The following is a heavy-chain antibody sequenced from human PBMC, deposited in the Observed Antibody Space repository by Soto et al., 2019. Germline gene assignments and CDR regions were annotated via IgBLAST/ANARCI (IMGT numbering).Heavy chain of an antibody. V-gene: IGHV1-18*04. Sequence: ASVKVSCKASGYTFPSYGISWVRQAPGQGLEWMGRISAYNGNTNYAQKLQGRVTMTTDTSTSTVYMVLRSLRSDDTAVYYCARDRSRGWFYFDSWGQGTQVTVSS. CDR3: ARDRSRGWFYFDS. D-gene: IGHD6-19*01. J-gene: IGHJ4*02. CDR2: ISAYNGNT. CDR1: GYTFPSYG.